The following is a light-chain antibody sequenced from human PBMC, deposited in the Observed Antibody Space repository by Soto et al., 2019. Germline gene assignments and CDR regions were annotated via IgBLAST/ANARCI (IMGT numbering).Light chain of an antibody. CDR2: DVS. CDR1: QSVSTS. V-gene: IGKV1-33*01. CDR3: QQHDNLPLT. J-gene: IGKJ4*01. Sequence: EIQMTQSPSTLSPSAGDRATLTCWASQSVSTSLNWYLQRPGKSPRLLIYDVSTLATGIPSRFSGSGSGTDFTLTISSLQTEDIATYYCQQHDNLPLTFGGGTKVDIK.